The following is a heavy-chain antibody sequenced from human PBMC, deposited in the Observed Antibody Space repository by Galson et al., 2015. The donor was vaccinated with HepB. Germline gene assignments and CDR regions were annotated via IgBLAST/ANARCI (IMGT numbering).Heavy chain of an antibody. J-gene: IGHJ5*02. CDR1: GFSLRTSGMR. V-gene: IGHV2-70*04. CDR3: ARDWGSPNWFDP. Sequence: PALVKPTQTLTLTCSFSGFSLRTSGMRVSWIRQPPGKALEWLARIHWDDDNFYSTSLKTRLTISKDTSKNQVVLTVTNMDPVDTATYYCARDWGSPNWFDPWGQGTLVTVSS. D-gene: IGHD7-27*01. CDR2: IHWDDDN.